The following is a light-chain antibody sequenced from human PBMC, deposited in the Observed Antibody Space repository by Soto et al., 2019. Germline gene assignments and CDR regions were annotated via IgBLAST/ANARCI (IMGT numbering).Light chain of an antibody. J-gene: IGLJ1*01. CDR2: DVT. CDR1: SSDVGGYKD. Sequence: QSALTQPASVSGSPGQSIAISCTGTSSDVGGYKDVSWYQQHPGKAPKLLIYDVTNRPSGVSDRFSGSKSGNTASLTISGLQSEDEADYYCSSYTPSSSYVFGPGTKVTVL. V-gene: IGLV2-14*01. CDR3: SSYTPSSSYV.